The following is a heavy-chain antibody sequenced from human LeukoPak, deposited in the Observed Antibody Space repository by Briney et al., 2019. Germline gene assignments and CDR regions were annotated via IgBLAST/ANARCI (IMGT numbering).Heavy chain of an antibody. J-gene: IGHJ3*02. CDR1: GGSISSYY. V-gene: IGHV4-59*01. CDR3: ARDLGLNASGGKTYYYDSSGPGYAFDI. CDR2: IYYSGST. Sequence: PSETLSLTCTVSGGSISSYYWSWIRQPPGKGLEWIGYIYYSGSTNYNPSLKSRVTISVDTSKNQFSLKLSSVTAADTAVYYCARDLGLNASGGKTYYYDSSGPGYAFDIWGQGTMVTVSS. D-gene: IGHD3-22*01.